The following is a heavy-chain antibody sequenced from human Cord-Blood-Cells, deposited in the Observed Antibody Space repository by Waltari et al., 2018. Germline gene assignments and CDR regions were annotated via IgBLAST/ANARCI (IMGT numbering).Heavy chain of an antibody. V-gene: IGHV3-21*01. CDR2: ISSSSRYI. CDR1: GFTFSSYS. CDR3: ASSRSIAARPWYFDL. D-gene: IGHD6-6*01. J-gene: IGHJ2*01. Sequence: EVQLVESGGGLVQPGGSLRLSCAAYGFTFSSYSMNWVRQAPGKGLEWVSSISSSSRYIYYADSVKGRFTISRDNAKNSLYLQMNSLRAEDTAVYYCASSRSIAARPWYFDLWGRGTLVTVSS.